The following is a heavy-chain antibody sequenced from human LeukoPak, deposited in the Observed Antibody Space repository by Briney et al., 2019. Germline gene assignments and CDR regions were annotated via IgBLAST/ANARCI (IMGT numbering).Heavy chain of an antibody. CDR1: GFTFSTYN. CDR2: ISGSSSYI. Sequence: GGSLRLSCAASGFTFSTYNMNWVRQAPGKGLEWVSSISGSSSYIYYADSVKGRFSISRDNAKNSLYLQMNSLRAEDTAVYYCARDRDSDTYYYYYMDVWGKGTTVTVSS. V-gene: IGHV3-21*01. J-gene: IGHJ6*03. CDR3: ARDRDSDTYYYYYMDV.